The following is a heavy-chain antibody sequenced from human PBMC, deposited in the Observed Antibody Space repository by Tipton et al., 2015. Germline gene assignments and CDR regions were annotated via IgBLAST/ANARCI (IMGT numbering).Heavy chain of an antibody. Sequence: TLSLTCTVSGGSITRSPYYWGWVRQPPGKGLEWIGSVYYSGSAYYSPSPKSRLIISLDTSKNHFSLQLTSVSAADTGVYYCARFPSKFDFSRGNAFDIWGQGTRVTVSS. V-gene: IGHV4-39*02. CDR1: GGSITRSPYY. CDR2: VYYSGSA. J-gene: IGHJ3*02. CDR3: ARFPSKFDFSRGNAFDI. D-gene: IGHD3-3*01.